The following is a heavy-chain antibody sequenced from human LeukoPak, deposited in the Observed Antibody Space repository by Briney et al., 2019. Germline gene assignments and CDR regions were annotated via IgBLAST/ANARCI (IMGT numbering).Heavy chain of an antibody. D-gene: IGHD4-23*01. J-gene: IGHJ4*02. Sequence: QAGGSLRLSCAASGFTFSSYAMHWVRQAPGKGLEWVAAISYDGSNKYYADSVKGRFTISRDNSKNTLYLQMNSLRAEDTAVYYCAALRWRYGGYYFDYWGQGTLVTVSS. CDR1: GFTFSSYA. CDR2: ISYDGSNK. CDR3: AALRWRYGGYYFDY. V-gene: IGHV3-30*14.